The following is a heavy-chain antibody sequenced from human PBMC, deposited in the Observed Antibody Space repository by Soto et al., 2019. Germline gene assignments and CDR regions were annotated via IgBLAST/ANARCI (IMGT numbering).Heavy chain of an antibody. D-gene: IGHD1-26*01. V-gene: IGHV3-33*01. CDR1: GFTFGNYV. J-gene: IGHJ4*02. CDR2: IWYDGSNK. CDR3: SGNFDF. Sequence: GGSLRLSCVGSGFTFGNYVMHWVRQAPGKGLEWVAVIWYDGSNKYYADSVKGRFTVSRDNSKNTLSLQMDSLRVEDTAVYYCSGNFDFWGQGTLVTVSS.